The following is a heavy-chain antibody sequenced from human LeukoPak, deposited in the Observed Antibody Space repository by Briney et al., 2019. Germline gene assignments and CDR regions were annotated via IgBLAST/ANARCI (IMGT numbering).Heavy chain of an antibody. Sequence: GGSLRLSCAASGFTFSSYGMHWVRQAPGKGLEWVAFIRYDGSNKYYADSVKGRFTISRDNSKNTLYLQMNSLRAEDTAVYYCAKVAVAGPEGAFDIWGQGTMVTVSS. V-gene: IGHV3-30*02. CDR2: IRYDGSNK. D-gene: IGHD6-19*01. CDR3: AKVAVAGPEGAFDI. CDR1: GFTFSSYG. J-gene: IGHJ3*02.